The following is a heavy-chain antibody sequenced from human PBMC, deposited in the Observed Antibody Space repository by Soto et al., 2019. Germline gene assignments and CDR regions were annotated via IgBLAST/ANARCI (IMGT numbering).Heavy chain of an antibody. D-gene: IGHD1-26*01. CDR2: IYHSESS. V-gene: IGHV4-4*02. CDR1: GGSISSSKW. Sequence: QVQLQESGPGLVKPSGTLSLTCAVSGGSISSSKWWSWVRQPPGKGLEWIGEIYHSESSNYNPSLKSRVTISVDKSKNQFSLKLSSVTAADTAVYYCARVSGSYYYGMDVWGQGITVTVSS. CDR3: ARVSGSYYYGMDV. J-gene: IGHJ6*02.